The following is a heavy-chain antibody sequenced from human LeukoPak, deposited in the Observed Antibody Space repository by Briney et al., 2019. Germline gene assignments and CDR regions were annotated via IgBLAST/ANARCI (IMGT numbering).Heavy chain of an antibody. V-gene: IGHV1-2*02. Sequence: GASVKVSCKPSGYTFTTYYLHWVRQAPGQGLEWMGWINPKNGGTNYAQKFQGRFTMTRDTSINTAYMELSGLTSDDTAVYYCARDPSNRYYMDVWGIGTAVTVSS. J-gene: IGHJ6*03. CDR1: GYTFTTYY. CDR3: ARDPSNRYYMDV. D-gene: IGHD1-14*01. CDR2: INPKNGGT.